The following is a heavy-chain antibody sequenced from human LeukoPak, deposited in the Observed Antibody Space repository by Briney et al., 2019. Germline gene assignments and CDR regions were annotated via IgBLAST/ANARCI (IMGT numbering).Heavy chain of an antibody. Sequence: PSETLSLTCTVSGGSISSGGYYWSWIRQPPGKGLEWIGYIYHSGSTYYNPSLKSRVTISVDRSKNQFSLKLSSVTAADTAVYYCARVGIAAAGLTGVRPARVFDYWGQGTLVTVSS. V-gene: IGHV4-30-2*01. J-gene: IGHJ4*02. D-gene: IGHD6-13*01. CDR1: GGSISSGGYY. CDR2: IYHSGST. CDR3: ARVGIAAAGLTGVRPARVFDY.